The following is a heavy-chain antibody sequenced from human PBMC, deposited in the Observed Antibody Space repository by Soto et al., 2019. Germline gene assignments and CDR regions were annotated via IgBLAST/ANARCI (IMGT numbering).Heavy chain of an antibody. Sequence: PGGSLRLSCAASGFTFSNAWMNWVRQAPGKGLEWVGRIKSKTGGGTTDYAAPVKGRFTISRDDSKNTLYLQMNSLKTEDTAVYYCTTSPGGYCSGGSCSLSYYYGMDVWGQGTTVTVSS. CDR3: TTSPGGYCSGGSCSLSYYYGMDV. J-gene: IGHJ6*02. V-gene: IGHV3-15*07. CDR2: IKSKTGGGTT. D-gene: IGHD2-15*01. CDR1: GFTFSNAW.